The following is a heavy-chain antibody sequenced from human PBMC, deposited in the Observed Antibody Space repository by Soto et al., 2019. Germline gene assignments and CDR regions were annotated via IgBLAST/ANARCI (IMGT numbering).Heavy chain of an antibody. CDR1: GYAFTSYV. CDR2: INAGNGNT. CDR3: ASAGYMSGCLPFDY. D-gene: IGHD6-19*01. J-gene: IGHJ4*02. V-gene: IGHV1-3*01. Sequence: ASVKVSCKASGYAFTSYVVHWVRQAPGQRLEWMGWINAGNGNTKYSQKFQDRVTITRDTSASTAYMELSSLRSEDTAVYYCASAGYMSGCLPFDYWGQGTLGTVSS.